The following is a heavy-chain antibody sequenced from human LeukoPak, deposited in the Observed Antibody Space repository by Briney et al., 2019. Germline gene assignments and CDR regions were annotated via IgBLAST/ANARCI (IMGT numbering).Heavy chain of an antibody. D-gene: IGHD3-22*01. CDR2: INPNSGGT. V-gene: IGHV1-2*02. CDR3: ASDLGADGSGIYYYYGMDV. CDR1: GYTFTGYY. J-gene: IGHJ6*02. Sequence: ASVKVSCKASGYTFTGYYMHWVRQAPGQGLEWMGWINPNSGGTNYAQKFQGRVTMTRDTSISTAYMELSRLRSDDTAVYYCASDLGADGSGIYYYYGMDVWGQGTTVTVSS.